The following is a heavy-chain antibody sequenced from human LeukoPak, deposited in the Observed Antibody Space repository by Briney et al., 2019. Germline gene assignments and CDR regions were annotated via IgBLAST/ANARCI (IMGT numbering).Heavy chain of an antibody. Sequence: TGGSLRLSCAASGFTFSSYWMHWVRQAPGKGPVWVSRINSDGSSTSYADSVKGRFTISRDNAKNTLYLQMNSLRAEDTAVYYCARDSGYYYDSSGSPYYFDYWGQGTLVTVSS. CDR2: INSDGSST. J-gene: IGHJ4*02. CDR3: ARDSGYYYDSSGSPYYFDY. D-gene: IGHD3-22*01. CDR1: GFTFSSYW. V-gene: IGHV3-74*01.